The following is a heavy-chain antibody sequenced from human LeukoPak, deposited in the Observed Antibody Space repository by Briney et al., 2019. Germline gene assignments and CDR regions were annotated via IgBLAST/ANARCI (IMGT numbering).Heavy chain of an antibody. V-gene: IGHV3-30*03. Sequence: GGSLRLSCAASGFTFSSYGMHWVRQAPGKGLEWVAVISIDGKTKYYTDSVKGRFTVSRDNSKNTLYLQMNSLRAEDTAVYYCTRDRSTWLFDYWGQGTVVTVAT. CDR2: ISIDGKTK. J-gene: IGHJ4*02. CDR3: TRDRSTWLFDY. CDR1: GFTFSSYG. D-gene: IGHD6-6*01.